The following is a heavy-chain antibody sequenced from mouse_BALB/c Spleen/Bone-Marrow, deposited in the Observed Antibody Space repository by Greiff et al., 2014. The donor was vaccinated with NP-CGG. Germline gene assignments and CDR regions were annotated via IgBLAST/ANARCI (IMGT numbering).Heavy chain of an antibody. Sequence: VQRVESGAELARPGASVKMSCKASGYTFTSYTMHWVKQRPGQGLEWIGYINPSSGYTNYNQKFKDKATLTADKSSGTAYMQLSSLTSEDSAVYYCAYGNYGYAMDYRGQGTSVTVSS. CDR1: GYTFTSYT. CDR2: INPSSGYT. J-gene: IGHJ4*01. V-gene: IGHV1-4*01. CDR3: AYGNYGYAMDY. D-gene: IGHD2-10*02.